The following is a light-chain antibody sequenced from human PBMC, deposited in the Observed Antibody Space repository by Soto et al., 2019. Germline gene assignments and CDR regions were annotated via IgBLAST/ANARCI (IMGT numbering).Light chain of an antibody. CDR1: QSVSSD. Sequence: EIVMTQSPATLSVSPGERATLSCRASQSVSSDLAWYQQKPGQAPRLLIYGASTRATGIPARFSGSGSGTEFTLTFLSLQSEDFSVYYWQQYNDSPTFGQGTKVEVK. CDR3: QQYNDSPT. CDR2: GAS. J-gene: IGKJ1*01. V-gene: IGKV3D-15*01.